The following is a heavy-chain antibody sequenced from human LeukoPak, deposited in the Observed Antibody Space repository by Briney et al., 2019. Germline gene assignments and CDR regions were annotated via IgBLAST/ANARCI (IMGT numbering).Heavy chain of an antibody. D-gene: IGHD1-26*01. CDR3: ARRTGGATRSFDY. CDR1: GGSISSYY. CDR2: IYYSGST. Sequence: SETLSLTCTVSGGSISSYYWSWIRQPPGKGLEWIGYIYYSGSTNYNPSLKSRVTISVDTSKNQFSLKLSSVTAADTAVYYCARRTGGATRSFDYWGQGTLVTVS. J-gene: IGHJ4*02. V-gene: IGHV4-59*12.